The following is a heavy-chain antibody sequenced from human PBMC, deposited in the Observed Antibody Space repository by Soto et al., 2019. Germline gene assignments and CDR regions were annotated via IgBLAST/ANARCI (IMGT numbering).Heavy chain of an antibody. CDR2: IKQDGSEK. J-gene: IGHJ4*02. D-gene: IGHD3-3*01. CDR1: GFTFSSYW. CDR3: AIDGSRITIFGVVTH. V-gene: IGHV3-7*03. Sequence: EVQLVESGGGLVQPGGSLRLSCAASGFTFSSYWMSWVRQAPGKGLELVANIKQDGSEKYYVDSVKGRFTISRDNAKNSLYLPMNSLRAKDTALYDCAIDGSRITIFGVVTHWGQGTLVTVSS.